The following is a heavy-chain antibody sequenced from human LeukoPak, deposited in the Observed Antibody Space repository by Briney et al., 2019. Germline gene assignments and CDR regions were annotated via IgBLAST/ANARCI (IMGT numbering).Heavy chain of an antibody. CDR3: GSDPNGDYVGALGY. D-gene: IGHD2-8*01. V-gene: IGHV3-23*01. Sequence: GGSLRLSCSASGFTFSSFALAWVRQTPGKRLEWVAAITGRGVATHYANSVKGRFTISRDKSKNTVYLQMSSLRAEDTAMYFCGSDPNGDYVGALGYWGRGTLVTVSS. J-gene: IGHJ4*01. CDR2: ITGRGVAT. CDR1: GFTFSSFA.